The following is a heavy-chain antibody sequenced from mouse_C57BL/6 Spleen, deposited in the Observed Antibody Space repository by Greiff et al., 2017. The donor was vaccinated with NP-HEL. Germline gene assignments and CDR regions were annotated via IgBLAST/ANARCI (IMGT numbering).Heavy chain of an antibody. V-gene: IGHV1-55*01. J-gene: IGHJ2*01. D-gene: IGHD3-3*01. CDR2: IYPGSGST. Sequence: QVHVKQPGAELVKPGASVKMSCKASGYTFTSYWITWVKQRPGQGLEWIGDIYPGSGSTNYNEKFKSKATLTVDTSSSTAYMQLSSLTSEDSAVYYCARRGWAFDYWGQGTTLTVSS. CDR1: GYTFTSYW. CDR3: ARRGWAFDY.